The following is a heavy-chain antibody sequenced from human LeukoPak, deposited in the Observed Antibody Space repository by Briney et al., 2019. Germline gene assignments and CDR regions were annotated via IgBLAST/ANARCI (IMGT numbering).Heavy chain of an antibody. V-gene: IGHV3-30*02. CDR2: IRYDGSNK. Sequence: GGSLRLSCAASGFTFSSYGMHWVRQAPGKGREWVAFIRYDGSNKYYADSVKGRFTISRDNSKNTLYLQMNSLRAEDTAVYYCAKTTGYQLPSSYYYYYYMDVWGKGTTVTVSS. D-gene: IGHD2-2*01. CDR3: AKTTGYQLPSSYYYYYYMDV. CDR1: GFTFSSYG. J-gene: IGHJ6*03.